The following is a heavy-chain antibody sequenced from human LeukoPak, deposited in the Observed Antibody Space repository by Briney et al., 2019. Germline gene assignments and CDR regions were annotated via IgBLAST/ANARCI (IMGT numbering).Heavy chain of an antibody. CDR2: MNPDTGNT. J-gene: IGHJ4*02. CDR1: GYTFTSYG. CDR3: ARVPSKYYDIFTGYYRTGLDY. Sequence: ASVKVSCKASGYTFTSYGISWVRQAPGQGLEWKGWMNPDTGNTGYAQKFQGRVTMTRNTSISTTYMELSSLRSEDTAVYYCARVPSKYYDIFTGYYRTGLDYWGQGTLVTVSS. V-gene: IGHV1-8*02. D-gene: IGHD3-9*01.